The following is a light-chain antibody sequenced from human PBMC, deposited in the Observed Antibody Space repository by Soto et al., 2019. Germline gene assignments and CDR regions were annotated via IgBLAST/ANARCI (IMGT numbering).Light chain of an antibody. J-gene: IGKJ5*01. Sequence: EIVLKQSPGTLSLSPGERATLSCRASQSASSSYLAWYQQKPGQAPGLLIYGASSRATGIPDRFSGSGSGTDFTLTISRLEPEDFAVYYCQQYGSSPTFGQGTRLEIK. CDR2: GAS. V-gene: IGKV3-20*01. CDR3: QQYGSSPT. CDR1: QSASSSY.